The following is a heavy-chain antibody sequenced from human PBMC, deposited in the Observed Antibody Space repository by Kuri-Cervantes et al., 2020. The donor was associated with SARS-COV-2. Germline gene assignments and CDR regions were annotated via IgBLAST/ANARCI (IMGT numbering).Heavy chain of an antibody. Sequence: GGSLRLSCAASGFTFSSYSMNWVRQAPGKGLEWVSYISNSSSTIYYADSVKGRFTISRDNAKNSLYLQMNSLRDEDTAVYYCARDSRGYSYGYGHLFDYWGQGTLVTVSS. V-gene: IGHV3-48*02. J-gene: IGHJ4*02. D-gene: IGHD5-18*01. CDR3: ARDSRGYSYGYGHLFDY. CDR2: ISNSSSTI. CDR1: GFTFSSYS.